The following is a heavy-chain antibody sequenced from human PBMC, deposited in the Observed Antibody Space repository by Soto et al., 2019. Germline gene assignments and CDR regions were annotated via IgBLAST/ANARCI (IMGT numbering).Heavy chain of an antibody. J-gene: IGHJ4*02. D-gene: IGHD3-16*01. CDR2: VLHSGST. CDR1: GGSITDKW. CDR3: AREGDHPFSLGY. V-gene: IGHV4-4*02. Sequence: QVQLQESGPGLVKPSGILSLTCAVSGGSITDKWWRWTRQTPGKGLEWIGEVLHSGSTNYSPALKRRVTMSVDTSNSDFSLKLFSLTAADTAIYYCAREGDHPFSLGYWGQGTLVTVSS.